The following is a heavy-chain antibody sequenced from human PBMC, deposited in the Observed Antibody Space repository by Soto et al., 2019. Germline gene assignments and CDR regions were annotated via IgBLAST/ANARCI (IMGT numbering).Heavy chain of an antibody. CDR3: ARIYSSGWYVTDY. CDR2: IYSGGST. Sequence: GGSLRLSCAASGFTVSSNYMSWVRQAPGKGLEWVSVIYSGGSTYYADSVKGRFTISRDNSKNTLYLQMNSLRAEDTAVYYCARIYSSGWYVTDYWGQGTLVTVSS. D-gene: IGHD6-19*01. CDR1: GFTVSSNY. V-gene: IGHV3-53*01. J-gene: IGHJ4*02.